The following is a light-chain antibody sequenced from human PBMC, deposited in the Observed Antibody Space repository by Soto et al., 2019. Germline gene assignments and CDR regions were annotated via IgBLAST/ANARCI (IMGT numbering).Light chain of an antibody. V-gene: IGLV2-14*01. CDR2: DVS. Sequence: QSVLTQPASVSGSPGQSITISCTGTSSDVGGYNYVSWYQQHPGKAPKLMIYDVSNRPSGVSNRFSGSKSGNTASLTISGLQAEDEADYYCSSYTSSSTLDVFGTGTKGHRP. CDR1: SSDVGGYNY. J-gene: IGLJ1*01. CDR3: SSYTSSSTLDV.